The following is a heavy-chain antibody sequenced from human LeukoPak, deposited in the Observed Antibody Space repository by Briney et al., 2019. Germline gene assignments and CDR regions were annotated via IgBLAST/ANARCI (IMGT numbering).Heavy chain of an antibody. Sequence: QTGGSLRLSCAASGFTFSKNAMSWVRQAPGKGLEWVSAMSVSGDSSYYADSVKGRFTISRDISKNTLYLQMNSLGVEDTAVYYCAKNKWERSGAFDIWGQGTMVTVSS. CDR2: MSVSGDSS. CDR3: AKNKWERSGAFDI. D-gene: IGHD1-26*01. J-gene: IGHJ3*02. V-gene: IGHV3-23*01. CDR1: GFTFSKNA.